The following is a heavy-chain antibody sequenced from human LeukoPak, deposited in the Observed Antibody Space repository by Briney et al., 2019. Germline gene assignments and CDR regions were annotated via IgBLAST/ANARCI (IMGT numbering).Heavy chain of an antibody. V-gene: IGHV4-4*02. CDR2: VNLQGRT. J-gene: IGHJ4*02. Sequence: PSGTLSLTCGVSGGSITSTNYWTWVRQPPGKGLEWIGEVNLQGRTNYDPSLMGRAAISVDTSENHISLQLTSVTAADTAVYYCAREGGPYRPLDYSGQGALVTVSS. CDR3: AREGGPYRPLDY. CDR1: GGSITSTNY.